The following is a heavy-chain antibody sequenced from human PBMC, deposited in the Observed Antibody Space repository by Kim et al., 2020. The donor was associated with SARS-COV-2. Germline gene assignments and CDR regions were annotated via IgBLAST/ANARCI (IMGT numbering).Heavy chain of an antibody. Sequence: SETLSLTCSVSGGSINSHNYYWGWIRQPPGKGLEWIGTISYTGNTYYNPSLKSRLTISVDSSNNQLSLRLSSVSAADTATYYCARAPDFYDSGHYYVNCVFDIWGQGTMVTVSS. D-gene: IGHD3-10*01. CDR2: ISYTGNT. CDR3: ARAPDFYDSGHYYVNCVFDI. CDR1: GGSINSHNYY. V-gene: IGHV4-39*01. J-gene: IGHJ3*02.